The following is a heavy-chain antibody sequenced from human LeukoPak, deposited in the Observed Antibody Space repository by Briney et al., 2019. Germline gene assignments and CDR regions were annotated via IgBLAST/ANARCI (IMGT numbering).Heavy chain of an antibody. J-gene: IGHJ5*02. V-gene: IGHV4-61*01. Sequence: SETLSLTCTVSGGSVSSGSYYWSWIRQPPGKGLEWIGYIYYSGNTNYNPSLKSRVTISVDTSKNQFSLKLSSVTAADTAVYYCARDERAWFDPWGQGTLVTVSS. CDR3: ARDERAWFDP. CDR1: GGSVSSGSYY. CDR2: IYYSGNT.